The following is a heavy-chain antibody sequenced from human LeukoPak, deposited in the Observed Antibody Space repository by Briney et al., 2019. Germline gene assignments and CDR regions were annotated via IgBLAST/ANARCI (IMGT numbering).Heavy chain of an antibody. J-gene: IGHJ5*02. Sequence: QPGGSLRLSCAASGFTFSSYAMHWVRQAPGKGLEWVAVISYDGSNKYYADSVKGRFTISRDNSKNTLYLQMNSLRAEDTAVYYCAKDKLGSSSFSWFDPWGQGTLVTVSS. CDR3: AKDKLGSSSFSWFDP. D-gene: IGHD6-13*01. CDR2: ISYDGSNK. V-gene: IGHV3-30-3*01. CDR1: GFTFSSYA.